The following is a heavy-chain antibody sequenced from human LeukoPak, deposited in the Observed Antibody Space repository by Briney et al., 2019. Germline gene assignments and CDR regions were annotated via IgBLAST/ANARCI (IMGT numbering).Heavy chain of an antibody. Sequence: ASVKVSCKASGGTFSSYAISWVRQAPGQGLEWMGGIIPIFGTANYAQKFQGRVTITTDESTSTAYMELSSLRSEDMAVYYCARVGVVVAATPYLNGADYYDSSGSDYYYMDVWGKGTTVTVSS. D-gene: IGHD3-22*01. J-gene: IGHJ6*03. CDR3: ARVGVVVAATPYLNGADYYDSSGSDYYYMDV. CDR1: GGTFSSYA. CDR2: IIPIFGTA. V-gene: IGHV1-69*05.